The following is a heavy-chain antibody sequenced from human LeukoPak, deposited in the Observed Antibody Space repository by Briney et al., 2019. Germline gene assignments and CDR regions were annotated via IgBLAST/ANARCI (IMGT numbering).Heavy chain of an antibody. CDR2: ITGAGGDT. Sequence: PGGSLRLSCAVSGFSFTTYAMSWVRQAPGEGLEWVSGITGAGGDTFYADSVKGRLTISRDTSRNTLYLDMSNLRAEDTAMYYCAKDETISGINYFAYWGQGTLVTVSS. CDR1: GFSFTTYA. D-gene: IGHD1-20*01. J-gene: IGHJ4*02. V-gene: IGHV3-23*01. CDR3: AKDETISGINYFAY.